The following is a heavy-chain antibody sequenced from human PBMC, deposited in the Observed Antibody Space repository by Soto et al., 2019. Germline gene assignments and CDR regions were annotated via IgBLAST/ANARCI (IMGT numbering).Heavy chain of an antibody. D-gene: IGHD5-12*01. CDR1: GGSISSSSYY. V-gene: IGHV4-39*01. J-gene: IGHJ5*02. Sequence: LSLTCTVSGGSISSSSYYWGWIRQPPGKGLEWIGSIYYSGSTYYNPSLKSRVTISVDTSKNQFSLKLSSVTAADTAVYYCASSGYDPNWFDPWGQGTLVTVSS. CDR3: ASSGYDPNWFDP. CDR2: IYYSGST.